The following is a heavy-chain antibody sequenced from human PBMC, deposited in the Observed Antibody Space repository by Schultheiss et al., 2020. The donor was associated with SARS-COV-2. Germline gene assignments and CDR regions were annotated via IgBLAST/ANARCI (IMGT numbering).Heavy chain of an antibody. D-gene: IGHD1/OR15-1a*01. CDR2: IIPILGIA. Sequence: SVKVSCKASGYTFTSYGISWVRQAPGQGLEWMGRIIPILGIANYAQKFQGRVTITADKSTSTAYMELSSLRSEDMAVYYCARRDGKQPRWGQGTLVTVSS. V-gene: IGHV1-69*04. CDR1: GYTFTSYG. J-gene: IGHJ4*02. CDR3: ARRDGKQPR.